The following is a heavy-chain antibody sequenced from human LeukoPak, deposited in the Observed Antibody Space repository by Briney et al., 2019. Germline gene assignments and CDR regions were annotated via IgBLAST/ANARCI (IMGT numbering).Heavy chain of an antibody. J-gene: IGHJ4*02. CDR2: INPSTGST. D-gene: IGHD3-9*01. Sequence: ASVKVSCKASGYTFTSYDINWVRQAPGQGLEWMGIINPSTGSTSYAQKFQGRVTMTRDTSTSTVYMELSSLRSDDTAVYYCARGLGAPRLPPDYWGQGTVVTVSS. V-gene: IGHV1-46*01. CDR1: GYTFTSYD. CDR3: ARGLGAPRLPPDY.